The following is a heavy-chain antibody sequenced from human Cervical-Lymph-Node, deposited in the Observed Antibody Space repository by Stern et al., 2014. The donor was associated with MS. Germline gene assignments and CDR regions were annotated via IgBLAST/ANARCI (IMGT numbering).Heavy chain of an antibody. J-gene: IGHJ6*02. D-gene: IGHD5-18*01. CDR1: GFTFSSYW. V-gene: IGHV3-7*01. CDR3: AREGEYSYGDQSYYVMDV. Sequence: VQLVESGGGLVQPGGSLRLSCAASGFTFSSYWMSWVRQAPGKGLEWVANIKRDGSEKSYVDSVKGRFTISRDNATNTLFLQLNSLRAEDTAVYYCAREGEYSYGDQSYYVMDVWGHGTTVTVSS. CDR2: IKRDGSEK.